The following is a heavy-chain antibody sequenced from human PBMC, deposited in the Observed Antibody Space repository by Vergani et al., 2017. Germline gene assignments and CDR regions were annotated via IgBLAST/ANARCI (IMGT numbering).Heavy chain of an antibody. D-gene: IGHD6-25*01. CDR3: ERVDTQVPATSHFYYMDV. CDR2: IFYSGTT. J-gene: IGHJ6*03. Sequence: QVQLQESGPGVVKPSQTLSLTCAVSGGSISSGDHCWTWIRQRPGKGLEWIGYIFYSGTTYDHPSLRSRLTISVDTSQNQFSLKLRSVTAADTAVYYCERVDTQVPATSHFYYMDVWGKGTTVVVSS. V-gene: IGHV4-31*11. CDR1: GGSISSGDHC.